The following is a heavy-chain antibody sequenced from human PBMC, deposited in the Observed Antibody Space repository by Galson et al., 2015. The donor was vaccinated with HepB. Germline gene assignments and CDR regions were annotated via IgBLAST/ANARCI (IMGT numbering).Heavy chain of an antibody. D-gene: IGHD1-26*01. J-gene: IGHJ4*02. Sequence: SVKVSCKASKYTFSDYYIHWVRQAPGQGLEWMGWIFPNSGGTTYAQVFQGRVTLTSDTSINTAYMYLSSLTSDGTAVYYCARGRSKWELLRDYFDYWGQGTLVTVSS. V-gene: IGHV1-2*02. CDR2: IFPNSGGT. CDR3: ARGRSKWELLRDYFDY. CDR1: KYTFSDYY.